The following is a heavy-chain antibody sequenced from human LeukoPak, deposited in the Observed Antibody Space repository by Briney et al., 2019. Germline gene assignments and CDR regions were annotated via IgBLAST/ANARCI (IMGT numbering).Heavy chain of an antibody. CDR1: GYTFTGYY. Sequence: VASVTVSCKASGYTFTGYYMHWVRQAPGQGLEWMGGIIPIFGTANYAQKFQGRVTITADESTSTAYMELSSLRSEDTAVYYCAREFRYCSSTSCYAGISYYFDYWGQGTLVTVSS. D-gene: IGHD2-2*01. J-gene: IGHJ4*02. V-gene: IGHV1-69*13. CDR2: IIPIFGTA. CDR3: AREFRYCSSTSCYAGISYYFDY.